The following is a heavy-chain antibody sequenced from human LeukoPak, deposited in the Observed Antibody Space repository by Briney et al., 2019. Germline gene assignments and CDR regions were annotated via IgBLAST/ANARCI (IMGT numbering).Heavy chain of an antibody. D-gene: IGHD6-13*01. J-gene: IGHJ4*02. Sequence: GGSLRLSCAASGLTFSSYGMHWVRQAPGKGLEWVAFIRYDGSNKYYADSVKGRFTISRDNSKNTLYLQMNSLRAEDTAVYYCAKDQRYSSSWSFFDYWGQGTLVTVSS. CDR2: IRYDGSNK. V-gene: IGHV3-30*02. CDR3: AKDQRYSSSWSFFDY. CDR1: GLTFSSYG.